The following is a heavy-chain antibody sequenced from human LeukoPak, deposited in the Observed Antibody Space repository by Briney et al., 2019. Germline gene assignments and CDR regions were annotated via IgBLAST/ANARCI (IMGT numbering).Heavy chain of an antibody. CDR3: AGDIVGAHNFDY. J-gene: IGHJ4*02. D-gene: IGHD1-26*01. CDR1: GFTFSSYG. Sequence: GGSLRLSCAASGFTFSSYGMHWVRQAPGKGLEWVAVIWYDGSNKYYADSVKGRFTISRDNSKNTLYLQMNSLRAEDTAVYYCAGDIVGAHNFDYWGQGTLVTVSS. V-gene: IGHV3-33*01. CDR2: IWYDGSNK.